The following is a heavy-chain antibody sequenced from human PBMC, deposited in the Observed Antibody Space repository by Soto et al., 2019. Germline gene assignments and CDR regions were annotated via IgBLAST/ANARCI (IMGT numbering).Heavy chain of an antibody. V-gene: IGHV4-59*02. CDR1: GGCVSSYY. J-gene: IGHJ4*02. D-gene: IGHD3-10*01. Sequence: SETLSLTCIVSGGCVSSYYWSWIRQPPGKGLEWIGYIYYSGSTNYNPSLKSRVTISVDTSKNQFSLKLSSVTAADTAVYYCARDKGTGLLWFGELYFWGQGTLVTVSS. CDR3: ARDKGTGLLWFGELYF. CDR2: IYYSGST.